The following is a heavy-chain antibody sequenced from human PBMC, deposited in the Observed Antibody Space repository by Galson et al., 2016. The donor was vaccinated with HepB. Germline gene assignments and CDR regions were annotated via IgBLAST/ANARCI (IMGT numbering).Heavy chain of an antibody. D-gene: IGHD2-8*01. CDR2: ICNSGRT. Sequence: SLRLSCAASGFTVSNLYMTWVRQAPGKGLEWVALICNSGRTTYADSVKGRFIISRDNSKNMMFLQMNNLRADDTAVYYCSTQSASTKSYWCFDPWGQGTLVTVSS. J-gene: IGHJ5*02. CDR1: GFTVSNLY. V-gene: IGHV3-53*01. CDR3: STQSASTKSYWCFDP.